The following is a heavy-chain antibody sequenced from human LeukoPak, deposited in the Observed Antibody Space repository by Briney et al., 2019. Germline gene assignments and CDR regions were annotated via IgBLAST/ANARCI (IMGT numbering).Heavy chain of an antibody. J-gene: IGHJ5*02. D-gene: IGHD1-1*01. CDR1: GFTFTRHS. Sequence: GGSLRLSCAAPGFTFTRHSIHWVRQAPGKGLEWVAFISSDESNRYYADSVRGRFSISRDNSKNTVYLQLAGLTPDDTALYYCVRVPSPSRTFLHNLDPWFQRTLVIVYS. CDR2: ISSDESNR. V-gene: IGHV3-30*04. CDR3: VRVPSPSRTFLHNLDP.